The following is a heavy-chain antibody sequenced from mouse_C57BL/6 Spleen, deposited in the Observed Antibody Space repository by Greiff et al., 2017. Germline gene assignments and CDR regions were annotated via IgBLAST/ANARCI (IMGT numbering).Heavy chain of an antibody. J-gene: IGHJ3*01. CDR1: GYTFTGYW. V-gene: IGHV1-9*01. CDR3: ARSLYDDYGGGAWFAY. CDR2: ILPGSGST. D-gene: IGHD2-4*01. Sequence: QVQLQQSGAELMKPGASVKLSCKATGYTFTGYWIEWVKQRPGHGLEWIGVILPGSGSTNYNEKFKGKATFTADTSSNTAYMQLSSLTSEDSAIYYCARSLYDDYGGGAWFAYWGQGTLVTVSA.